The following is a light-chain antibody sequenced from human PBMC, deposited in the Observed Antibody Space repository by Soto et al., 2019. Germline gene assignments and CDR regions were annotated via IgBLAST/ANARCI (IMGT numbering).Light chain of an antibody. V-gene: IGLV2-14*03. J-gene: IGLJ2*01. Sequence: QSALTQPASVSGSPGQSITISCTGTSSDVGGCNCVSWYQQHPGKAPKLMIYDVSNRPSGVSDRFSGTKSGNMASLTISGLQAEDEADFYCREYTRTNTSVVFGGGTQLTVL. CDR1: SSDVGGCNC. CDR3: REYTRTNTSVV. CDR2: DVS.